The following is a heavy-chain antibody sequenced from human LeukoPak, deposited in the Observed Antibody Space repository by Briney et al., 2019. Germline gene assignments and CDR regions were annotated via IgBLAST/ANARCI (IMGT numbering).Heavy chain of an antibody. Sequence: GGSLRLSCAASGFTFSSYAMSWVRQAPGKGLEWVSTISGSGGTTYCADSVKGRFTMSRDDSKNTLYLQMNSLRAEDTAVYYCAKRLGDYWGQGTLVTVSS. D-gene: IGHD3-10*01. V-gene: IGHV3-23*01. CDR3: AKRLGDY. CDR1: GFTFSSYA. J-gene: IGHJ4*02. CDR2: ISGSGGTT.